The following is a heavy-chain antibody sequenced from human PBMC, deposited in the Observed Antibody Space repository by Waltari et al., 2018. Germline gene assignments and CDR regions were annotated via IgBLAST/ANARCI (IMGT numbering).Heavy chain of an antibody. Sequence: QVQLVQSGAEVKKPGSSLNVSCKASGGTFTSYAISWVRPAPGKGLEWMGGIIPILGIANYAQKFQGRVTITADESTSTAYMELSSLRSEDTAVYYCARPAAAGARTYLYYFDYWGQGTLVTVSS. V-gene: IGHV1-69*04. D-gene: IGHD6-13*01. CDR3: ARPAAAGARTYLYYFDY. J-gene: IGHJ4*02. CDR2: IIPILGIA. CDR1: GGTFTSYA.